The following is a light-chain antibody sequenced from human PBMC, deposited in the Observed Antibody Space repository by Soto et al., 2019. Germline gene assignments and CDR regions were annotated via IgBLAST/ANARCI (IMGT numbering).Light chain of an antibody. CDR3: LLYNGGAWV. CDR1: TGAVTSGYN. J-gene: IGLJ3*02. Sequence: QAVVTQEPSLTVSPGGTVTLTCASSTGAVTSGYNPNWFQQKPGQAPRELIYSTSIKHSWTPARFSGSLLGGNAALTLSGVQPEDEAEYYCLLYNGGAWVFGGGTKLTVL. V-gene: IGLV7-43*01. CDR2: STS.